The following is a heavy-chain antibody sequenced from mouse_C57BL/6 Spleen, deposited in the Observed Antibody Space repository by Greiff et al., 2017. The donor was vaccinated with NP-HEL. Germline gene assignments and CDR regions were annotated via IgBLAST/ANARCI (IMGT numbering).Heavy chain of an antibody. Sequence: SGEGLVKPGGSLKLSCAASGFTFSSYAMSWVRQTPEKRLEWVAYISSGGDYIYYADTVKGRFTISRDNARNTLYLQMSSLKSEDTAMYYCTRLVGRRDYYAMGYWGQGTSVTVAS. J-gene: IGHJ4*01. CDR1: GFTFSSYA. V-gene: IGHV5-9-1*02. D-gene: IGHD1-1*01. CDR2: ISSGGDYI. CDR3: TRLVGRRDYYAMGY.